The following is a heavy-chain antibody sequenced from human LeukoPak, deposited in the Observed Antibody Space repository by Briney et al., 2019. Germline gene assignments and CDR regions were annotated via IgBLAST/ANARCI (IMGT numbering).Heavy chain of an antibody. CDR1: GFTFSNYD. D-gene: IGHD1-26*01. CDR3: AKGGREHQSDC. CDR2: ISYDGTNK. J-gene: IGHJ4*02. Sequence: GGSLRLSCAASGFTFSNYDMHWVRQAPGKGLEWVAVISYDGTNKYYADSVKGRFTISRDNSKNTLYLQMNSLRAEDTAVYYCAKGGREHQSDCWGQGTLVTVSS. V-gene: IGHV3-30*18.